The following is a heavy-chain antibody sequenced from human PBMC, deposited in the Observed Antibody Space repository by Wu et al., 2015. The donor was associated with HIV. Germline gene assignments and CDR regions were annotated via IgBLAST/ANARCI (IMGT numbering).Heavy chain of an antibody. D-gene: IGHD6-13*01. J-gene: IGHJ5*02. CDR1: GYTFTSYY. V-gene: IGHV1-46*01. CDR2: INPSGGST. Sequence: QVQLVQSGAEVKKPGASVKVSCKASGYTFTSYYMHWVRQAPGQGLEWMGIINPSGGSTSYAQKFQGRVTMTRDTSTSTVYMELSSLRSEDTAVYYCARDPFAGIAAAGTGWFDPVGPGNPGSTVSS. CDR3: ARDPFAGIAAAGTGWFDP.